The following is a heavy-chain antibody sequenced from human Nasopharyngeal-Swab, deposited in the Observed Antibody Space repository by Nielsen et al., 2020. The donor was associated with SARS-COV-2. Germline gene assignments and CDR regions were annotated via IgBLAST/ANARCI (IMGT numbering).Heavy chain of an antibody. CDR2: VYSGGGT. CDR1: GFTVSSDN. D-gene: IGHD6-13*01. J-gene: IGHJ4*02. CDR3: ARDHPPIEVAGTNYFDH. Sequence: GGSLRLSCTASGFTVSSDNMSWVRQAPGKGLEWGSVVYSGGGTEYADSVKGRFTISRDNPKNTVYLQMRRLRDDDTAVYYCARDHPPIEVAGTNYFDHWGQGTLVTVSS. V-gene: IGHV3-66*01.